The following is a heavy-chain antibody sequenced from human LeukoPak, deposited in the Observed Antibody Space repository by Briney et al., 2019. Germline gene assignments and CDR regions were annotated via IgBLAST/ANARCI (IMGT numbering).Heavy chain of an antibody. CDR3: ARDSPNDYGDYFDY. CDR1: GFRFMSYS. V-gene: IGHV3-48*02. D-gene: IGHD4-17*01. Sequence: GGSLRLSCAASGFRFMSYSMNWVRQAPGKGLEWVSYISSSSSTINYAGSVKGRFTISRDNAKNSLYLQMNSLRDEDTAVYYCARDSPNDYGDYFDYWGQGTLVTVSS. J-gene: IGHJ4*02. CDR2: ISSSSSTI.